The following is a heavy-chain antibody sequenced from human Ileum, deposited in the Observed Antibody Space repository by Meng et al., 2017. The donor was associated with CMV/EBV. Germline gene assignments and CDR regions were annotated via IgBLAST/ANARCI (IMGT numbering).Heavy chain of an antibody. J-gene: IGHJ5*02. CDR1: GRSFR. V-gene: IGHV4-34*01. CDR3: ARGNRFDP. CDR2: INHSGST. Sequence: LNPSATLSLQFVAYGRSFRWIRQPPGTGLECIGEINHSGSTNYNPSLKSRVTISLDTSKNQFSLTLSSVTAADTAVYYCARGNRFDPWGQGTLVTVSS.